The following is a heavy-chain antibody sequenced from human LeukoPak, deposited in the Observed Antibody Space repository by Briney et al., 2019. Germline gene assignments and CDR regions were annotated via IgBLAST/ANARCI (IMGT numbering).Heavy chain of an antibody. CDR2: IYPGDSDT. J-gene: IGHJ4*02. Sequence: PGESLKISCKGSGYSFTSYWIGWVRQMPGKGLEWMGIIYPGDSDTRYSPSFQGQVTISADKSISTAYLQWSSLKASDTAMYYCAVSGYYASGSYSTWDYWGQGTLVTVSS. V-gene: IGHV5-51*01. CDR1: GYSFTSYW. CDR3: AVSGYYASGSYSTWDY. D-gene: IGHD3-10*01.